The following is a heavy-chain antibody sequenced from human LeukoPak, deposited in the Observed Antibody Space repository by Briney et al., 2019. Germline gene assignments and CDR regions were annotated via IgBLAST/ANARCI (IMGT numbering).Heavy chain of an antibody. Sequence: GGSLRLSCAASGFTFSSYAMHWVRQAPGKGLEYVSAINSNGGNRHYADSVKGRFSISRGNSKNTLCLQMGSLRVEDMAVYYCARARLKGSSSASYQYYYLDVWGKGTTVTVSS. CDR3: ARARLKGSSSASYQYYYLDV. V-gene: IGHV3-64*02. D-gene: IGHD6-6*01. CDR1: GFTFSSYA. CDR2: INSNGGNR. J-gene: IGHJ6*03.